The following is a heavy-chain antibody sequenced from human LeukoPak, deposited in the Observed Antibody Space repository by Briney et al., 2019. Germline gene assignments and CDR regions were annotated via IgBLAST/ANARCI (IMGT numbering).Heavy chain of an antibody. CDR3: ARERVGFDSSGRGPRFDC. D-gene: IGHD3-22*01. V-gene: IGHV4-4*07. J-gene: IGHJ4*02. CDR2: IYSSGIT. Sequence: SETLSLTCTVSGGSISNYYWSWIRQPPGKGLEWIGRIYSSGITNYNLSLSSRVTISVDMSKNQLSLRLRSVTAADTAVYFCARERVGFDSSGRGPRFDCWGQGTLVTVSS. CDR1: GGSISNYY.